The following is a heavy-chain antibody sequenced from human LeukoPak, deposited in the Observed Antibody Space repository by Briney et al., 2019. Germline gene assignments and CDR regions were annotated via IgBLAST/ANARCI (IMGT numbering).Heavy chain of an antibody. CDR3: ARTLGARAFDY. Sequence: ASVTVSCKASGYTFTSYYMHWVRQAPGQGLEWMGIINPSGGSTSYAQKFQGRVTMTRDMSTSTVYMELSSLRSEDTAVYYCARTLGARAFDYWGQGTLFTVSS. CDR2: INPSGGST. V-gene: IGHV1-46*01. D-gene: IGHD3-16*01. J-gene: IGHJ4*02. CDR1: GYTFTSYY.